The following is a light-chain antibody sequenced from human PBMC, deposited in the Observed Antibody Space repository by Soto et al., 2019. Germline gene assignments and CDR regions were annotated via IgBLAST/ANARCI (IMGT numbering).Light chain of an antibody. CDR1: QSVSSSY. CDR2: GAS. CDR3: QQYGSSPFT. Sequence: EIVLTQSPGTLSLSPGERATLSCRASQSVSSSYLAWYQQKPGQAPGLLIYGASSRATGIPDRFSGSGSGTDFTLTISRLEPEDFAEYYCQQYGSSPFTFGPGTKVDIK. V-gene: IGKV3-20*01. J-gene: IGKJ3*01.